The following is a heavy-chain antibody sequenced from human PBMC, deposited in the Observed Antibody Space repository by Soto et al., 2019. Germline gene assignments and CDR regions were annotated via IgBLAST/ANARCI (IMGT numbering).Heavy chain of an antibody. D-gene: IGHD7-27*01. Sequence: QVQLVESGGGVVQPGRSLRLSCAASGFTFSSYGMHWVRQAPGKGLEWVAVISYDGSNKCYADSVKGRFTISRDNSKNTLYLQMNGLRAEDTALYYCAKDLTVWGRGTLVTVSS. J-gene: IGHJ2*01. CDR1: GFTFSSYG. V-gene: IGHV3-30*18. CDR3: AKDLTV. CDR2: ISYDGSNK.